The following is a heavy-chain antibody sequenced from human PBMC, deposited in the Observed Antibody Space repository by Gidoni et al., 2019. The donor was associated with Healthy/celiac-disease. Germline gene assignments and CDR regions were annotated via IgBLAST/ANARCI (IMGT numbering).Heavy chain of an antibody. CDR3: ARDSRMPGVAGALDY. J-gene: IGHJ4*02. D-gene: IGHD6-19*01. V-gene: IGHV3-33*01. CDR1: GFTFSSYG. Sequence: QVQLVESGGGVVQPGRSLRLSCAASGFTFSSYGMHWVRQAPGKGLEWVAVRWYDGSNKYYADSVKGRFTIARDNSKNTLYLQMNSLRAEDTAVYYCARDSRMPGVAGALDYWGQGTLVTVSS. CDR2: RWYDGSNK.